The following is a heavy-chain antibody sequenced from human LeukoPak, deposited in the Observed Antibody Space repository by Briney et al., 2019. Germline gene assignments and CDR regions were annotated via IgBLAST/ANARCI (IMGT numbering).Heavy chain of an antibody. CDR3: AKDDFGSVDH. Sequence: GGSLRLSCAASGFTFSRFSMAWIRQAPGKGLEWVAQITVTGGVAAGNAYYRDSVKGRFTISRDNSKNTLYSEMNSLRAEDTAVYYCAKDDFGSVDHWGQGALVTISS. CDR2: ITVTGGVAAGNA. D-gene: IGHD3-3*01. CDR1: GFTFSRFS. V-gene: IGHV3-23*01. J-gene: IGHJ4*02.